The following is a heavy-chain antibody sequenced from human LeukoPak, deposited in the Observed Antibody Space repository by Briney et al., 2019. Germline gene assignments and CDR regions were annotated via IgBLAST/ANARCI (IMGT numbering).Heavy chain of an antibody. CDR1: GDSISSSNW. CDR2: IYHSGNT. D-gene: IGHD1-26*01. Sequence: SETLSLTCAVSGDSISSSNWWSWVRQPPEKGLEWIGEIYHSGNTNYNPPLKSRVTISLDKSKNQFSLKLNSVTAADTAVYYCARVGALGGHDFWGQGTLVTVSS. J-gene: IGHJ4*02. CDR3: ARVGALGGHDF. V-gene: IGHV4-4*02.